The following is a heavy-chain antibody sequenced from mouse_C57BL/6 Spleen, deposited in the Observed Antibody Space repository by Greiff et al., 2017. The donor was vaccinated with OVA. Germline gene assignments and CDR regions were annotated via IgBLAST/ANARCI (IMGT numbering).Heavy chain of an antibody. J-gene: IGHJ2*01. D-gene: IGHD2-12*01. Sequence: VKLLQSGAELVRPGASVTLSCKASGYTFTDYAMHWVKQTPVHGLEWIGPIDPETGGTASNHKFKGKAILTADKSSSTAYMELRSLTSEDTAVDYCTKEGILYNYLDYWGQGTTLTVSS. V-gene: IGHV1-15*01. CDR2: IDPETGGT. CDR1: GYTFTDYA. CDR3: TKEGILYNYLDY.